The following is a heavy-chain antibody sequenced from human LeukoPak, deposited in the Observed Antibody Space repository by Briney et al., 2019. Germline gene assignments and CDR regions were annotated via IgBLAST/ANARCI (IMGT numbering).Heavy chain of an antibody. V-gene: IGHV4-4*07. CDR3: ARSDCYGGNCYTFRFDR. Sequence: SETLSLTCTVSGAPISESYWSWIRQPAGKGLEWIGHLYPGVTTSYNASLRSRVAMSVDTSRNEISLTLTSVTGADTAVYYCARSDCYGGNCYTFRFDRWGQGTEVVVSS. J-gene: IGHJ5*02. CDR2: LYPGVTT. D-gene: IGHD2-15*01. CDR1: GAPISESY.